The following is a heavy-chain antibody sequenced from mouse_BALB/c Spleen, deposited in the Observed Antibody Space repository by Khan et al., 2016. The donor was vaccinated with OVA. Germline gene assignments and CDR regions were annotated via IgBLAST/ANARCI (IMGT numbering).Heavy chain of an antibody. D-gene: IGHD2-1*01. Sequence: EVQPVETGGGLVQPGGSRKLSCAASGFTFSTFGMHWVRQAPEKGLEWVAYISSGSSTIYYVDTVKGRFTISRDNPKNTLFLQMTSLRSEDTAMYYCARSGGNFHWYFDVWGAGTSVTVSS. J-gene: IGHJ1*01. CDR3: ARSGGNFHWYFDV. CDR1: GFTFSTFG. V-gene: IGHV5-17*02. CDR2: ISSGSSTI.